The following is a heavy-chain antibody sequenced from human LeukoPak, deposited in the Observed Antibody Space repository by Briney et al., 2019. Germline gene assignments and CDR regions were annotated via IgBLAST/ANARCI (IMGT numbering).Heavy chain of an antibody. D-gene: IGHD4/OR15-4a*01. CDR3: EKDVTMGYYYARDV. CDR1: GFTFDDYA. CDR2: INWNSGSI. V-gene: IGHV3-9*01. J-gene: IGHJ6*02. Sequence: GGSLRLSCAASGFTFDDYAMHWVRQAPGKGLEWVSGINWNSGSIGYADSVKGRFSISRDNAKNSLFLQMNNLTPEDTALYYCEKDVTMGYYYARDVWAQGTTVTVPS.